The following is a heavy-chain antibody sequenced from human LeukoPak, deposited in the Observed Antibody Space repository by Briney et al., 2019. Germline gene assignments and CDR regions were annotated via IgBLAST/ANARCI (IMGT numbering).Heavy chain of an antibody. V-gene: IGHV3-30-3*01. CDR3: ATHPLGDITGTTLGVDY. Sequence: GGSLRLSCAASGFTFSSYAMHWVRQAPGKGLEWVAVISYDGSNKYYADSVKGRFTISRDNSKNTLYLQMNSLRAEDTAVYYCATHPLGDITGTTLGVDYWGQGTLVTVSS. J-gene: IGHJ4*02. D-gene: IGHD1-20*01. CDR2: ISYDGSNK. CDR1: GFTFSSYA.